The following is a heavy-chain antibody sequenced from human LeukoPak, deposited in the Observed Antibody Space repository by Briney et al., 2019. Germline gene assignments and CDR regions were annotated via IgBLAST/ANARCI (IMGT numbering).Heavy chain of an antibody. V-gene: IGHV4-59*01. D-gene: IGHD3-3*01. CDR2: IYYSGST. Sequence: SEALYVTCTVSGGYISRYYWRLIRQPPGKGLNCIGYIYYSGSTNYKTSLKSRVTISVETSKNQFCLKLSSVTAADTAVYYCARGPIMVFGVVRGWFVPWGQGTLVSVSS. CDR3: ARGPIMVFGVVRGWFVP. J-gene: IGHJ5*02. CDR1: GGYISRYY.